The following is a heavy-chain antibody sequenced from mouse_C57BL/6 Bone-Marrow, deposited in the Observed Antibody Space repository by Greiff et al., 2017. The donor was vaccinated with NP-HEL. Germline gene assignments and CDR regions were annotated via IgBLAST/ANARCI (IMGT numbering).Heavy chain of an antibody. J-gene: IGHJ1*03. CDR1: GYTFTSYG. Sequence: QVQLQQSGAELARPGASVKLSCKASGYTFTSYGLSWVKQRTGQGLEWIGEIYPRSGNTYYNEKFKGKATLTADKSSSTAYMELRSLTSEDSAVYFCARDCYGSSYWYFDVWGTGTTVTVSS. CDR3: ARDCYGSSYWYFDV. V-gene: IGHV1-81*01. CDR2: IYPRSGNT. D-gene: IGHD1-1*01.